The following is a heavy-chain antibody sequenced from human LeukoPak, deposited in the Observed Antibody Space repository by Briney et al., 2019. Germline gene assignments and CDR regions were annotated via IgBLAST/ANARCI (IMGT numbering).Heavy chain of an antibody. CDR1: GYTFTSYG. V-gene: IGHV1-18*01. CDR3: ARGLFPSSGYYYVH. CDR2: ISAYNGNT. Sequence: EASVKVSCKASGYTFTSYGISWVRQAPGQGLEWMGWISAYNGNTNYAQELQGRVTMTTDTSTSTAYMELRSLRSDDTAVYYCARGLFPSSGYYYVHWGQGTLVTVSS. D-gene: IGHD3-22*01. J-gene: IGHJ4*02.